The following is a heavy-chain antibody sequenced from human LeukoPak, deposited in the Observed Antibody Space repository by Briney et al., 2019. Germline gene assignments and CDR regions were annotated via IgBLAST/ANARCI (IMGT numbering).Heavy chain of an antibody. CDR1: GGSISSGGYY. J-gene: IGHJ4*02. V-gene: IGHV4-31*03. CDR2: IYYSGNT. Sequence: SETLSLTCTVSGGSISSGGYYWSWIRQHPEKGLEWIGYIYYSGNTYYNPSLKSRVSMSLDTSKNQFSLKLSSVTAADTAVYYCARSSRSSWYSYYFDYWGQGTLVTVSS. CDR3: ARSSRSSWYSYYFDY. D-gene: IGHD6-13*01.